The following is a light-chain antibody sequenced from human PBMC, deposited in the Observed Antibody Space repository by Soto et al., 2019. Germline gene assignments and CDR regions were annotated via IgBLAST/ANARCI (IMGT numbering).Light chain of an antibody. CDR1: QYINTR. CDR2: QTS. V-gene: IGKV3D-15*03. Sequence: EIVMTQSPATLSVSPGEGATLSCRASQYINTRLAWYQHRPGQAPRLLIYQTSIGAAGIPARFSASGTGTDFTLTISDVQPEDFAVYYCHQRQSWPRTFGQGTKVDIK. J-gene: IGKJ1*01. CDR3: HQRQSWPRT.